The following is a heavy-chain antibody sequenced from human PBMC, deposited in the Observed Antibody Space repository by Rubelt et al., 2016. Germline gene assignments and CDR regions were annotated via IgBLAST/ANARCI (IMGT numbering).Heavy chain of an antibody. V-gene: IGHV1-69*04. CDR2: IIPILGIA. Sequence: QVQLVQSGAEVEKPGSSVKVSCKASGGTFSSYAISWVRQAPGQGLEWMGRIIPILGIANYAQKFQGRVTITADKSTSTAYMALSSLGSEDTAVYYCASSLPNLFGIAARDYYYYYGMDVWGQGTTVTVSS. J-gene: IGHJ6*02. D-gene: IGHD6-6*01. CDR1: GGTFSSYA. CDR3: ASSLPNLFGIAARDYYYYYGMDV.